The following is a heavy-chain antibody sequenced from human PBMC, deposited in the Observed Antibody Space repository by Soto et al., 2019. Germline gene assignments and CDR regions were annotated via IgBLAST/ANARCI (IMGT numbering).Heavy chain of an antibody. CDR3: ERSIPEYNWNQDPYYYYYYMDV. V-gene: IGHV3-11*01. CDR1: GFTFSDYY. D-gene: IGHD1-20*01. Sequence: QVQLVESGGGLVKPGGSLRLSCAASGFTFSDYYMSWIRQAPGKGLEWVSYISSSGSTIYYADSVKGRFTISRDNAKNSLYLQMNSLRAEDTAVYYCERSIPEYNWNQDPYYYYYYMDVWGKGTTVTVSS. CDR2: ISSSGSTI. J-gene: IGHJ6*03.